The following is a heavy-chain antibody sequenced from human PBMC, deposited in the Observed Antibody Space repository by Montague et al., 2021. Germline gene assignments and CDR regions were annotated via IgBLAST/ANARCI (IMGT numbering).Heavy chain of an antibody. CDR1: GFSFSSYW. J-gene: IGHJ3*02. V-gene: IGHV3-74*01. CDR3: ASNLVSAAPGAFDI. D-gene: IGHD2-2*01. Sequence: SLRLSCAASGFSFSSYWMHWVRQAPGKGLLWVSRITLDGSSTTFADPVKGRFTTSRDNAKATLYLQMNSLRVEDTAVYYCASNLVSAAPGAFDIWGQGTMVTVSS. CDR2: ITLDGSST.